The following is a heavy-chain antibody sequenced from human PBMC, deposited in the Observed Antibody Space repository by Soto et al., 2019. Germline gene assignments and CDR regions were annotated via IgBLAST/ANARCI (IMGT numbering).Heavy chain of an antibody. V-gene: IGHV4-4*07. CDR3: ARGQRFSDWFDP. CDR2: IYSSGNT. D-gene: IGHD3-3*01. Sequence: SETLSVTCRVSGGTISGYYWTWIRQPAGKGLEWIGRIYSSGNTKYNPSLQSRVTMSLDTSNNQFSLRLTSVTAADTAVYYCARGQRFSDWFDPWGQGTLVTVSS. CDR1: GGTISGYY. J-gene: IGHJ5*02.